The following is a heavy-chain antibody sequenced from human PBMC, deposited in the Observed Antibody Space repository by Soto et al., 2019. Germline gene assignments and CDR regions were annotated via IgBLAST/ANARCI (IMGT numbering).Heavy chain of an antibody. CDR3: ARVEQWLVKAFDI. CDR2: IIPIFGTA. V-gene: IGHV1-69*13. J-gene: IGHJ3*02. CDR1: GGTFSSYA. D-gene: IGHD6-19*01. Sequence: SVKVSCKASGGTFSSYAISWVRQAPGQGLEWMGGIIPIFGTANYAQKFQGRVTITADESTSTAYMELSSLRSEDTAVYYCARVEQWLVKAFDIWGQGTMVTVSS.